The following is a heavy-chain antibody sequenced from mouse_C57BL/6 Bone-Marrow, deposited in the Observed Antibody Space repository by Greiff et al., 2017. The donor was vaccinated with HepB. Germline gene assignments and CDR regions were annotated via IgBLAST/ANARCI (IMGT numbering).Heavy chain of an antibody. CDR3: ARPIYYYGSSYPHWYFDV. CDR1: GYTFTSYW. D-gene: IGHD1-1*01. V-gene: IGHV1-61*01. CDR2: IYPSDSET. Sequence: VQLQQPGAELVRPGSSVKLSCKASGYTFTSYWMAWVKQRPGQGLEWIGNIYPSDSETHYNQKFKDKATLTVDKSSSTAYMQLSSLTSEDSAVYYYARPIYYYGSSYPHWYFDVWGTGTTVTVSS. J-gene: IGHJ1*03.